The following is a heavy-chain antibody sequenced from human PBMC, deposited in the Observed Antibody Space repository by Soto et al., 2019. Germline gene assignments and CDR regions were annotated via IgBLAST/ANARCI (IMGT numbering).Heavy chain of an antibody. D-gene: IGHD4-17*01. Sequence: GGSLRLSCAASGFTFSSYGMHWVRQAPGKGLEWVAVIWYDGSNKYYADSVKGRFTISRDNSKNTLYLQMNSLRAEDTAVYYCARDMGTVTHPPPGMALWAQGTTV. CDR3: ARDMGTVTHPPPGMAL. CDR2: IWYDGSNK. V-gene: IGHV3-33*01. J-gene: IGHJ6*02. CDR1: GFTFSSYG.